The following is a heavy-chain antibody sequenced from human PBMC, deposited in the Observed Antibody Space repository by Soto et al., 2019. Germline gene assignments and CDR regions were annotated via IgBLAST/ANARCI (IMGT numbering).Heavy chain of an antibody. CDR1: GYTFTSYG. CDR3: ARDNPTGFWSGYHMDDIDY. V-gene: IGHV1-18*01. D-gene: IGHD3-3*01. Sequence: QVQLVQSGAEVKKPGASVKVSCKASGYTFTSYGISWVRQAPGQGLEWMGWISAYNGNTNYEQKLQGRVTMTTDPSPSTAYMELRSLRSDDTAVYYCARDNPTGFWSGYHMDDIDYWGQGTLVTVSS. CDR2: ISAYNGNT. J-gene: IGHJ4*02.